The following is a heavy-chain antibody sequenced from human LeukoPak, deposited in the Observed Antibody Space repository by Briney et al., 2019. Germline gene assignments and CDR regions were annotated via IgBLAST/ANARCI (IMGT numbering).Heavy chain of an antibody. Sequence: SETLSLTCTVSGGSISSYYWSWIRQPPGKGLEWIGYIYYSGSTNYNPSLKSRVTISVDTSKNQFSLKLSSVTAADTAVYYCARVGHDYVWESYRPFMGPFDYWGQGTLVTVSS. CDR1: GGSISSYY. CDR2: IYYSGST. D-gene: IGHD3-16*02. CDR3: ARVGHDYVWESYRPFMGPFDY. V-gene: IGHV4-59*01. J-gene: IGHJ4*02.